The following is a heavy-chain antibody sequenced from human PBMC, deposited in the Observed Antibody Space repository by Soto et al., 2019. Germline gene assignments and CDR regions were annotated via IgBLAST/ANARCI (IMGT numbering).Heavy chain of an antibody. D-gene: IGHD1-7*01. J-gene: IGHJ4*02. V-gene: IGHV3-15*01. Sequence: EVQLVESGGGLVKPGGSLRLSCAASGFTFSNAWMSWVRQAPGKGLEWVGRIKSKTDGGTTDYAAPVKGRFTISKDDSKNTLYLQMNSLKTEDTAVYYCHTDYVIKTTDYWGQGTLVTVSS. CDR1: GFTFSNAW. CDR2: IKSKTDGGTT. CDR3: HTDYVIKTTDY.